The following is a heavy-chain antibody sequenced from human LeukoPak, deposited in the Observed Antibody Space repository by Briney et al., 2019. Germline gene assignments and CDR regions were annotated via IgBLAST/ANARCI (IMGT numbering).Heavy chain of an antibody. D-gene: IGHD6-13*01. CDR3: ARGGEYSSSWYWFDP. J-gene: IGHJ5*02. V-gene: IGHV1-2*04. CDR2: INPNSGGT. CDR1: GYTFTTYD. Sequence: ASVKVSCKASGYTFTTYDMNWVRQAPGQGLEWMGWINPNSGGTNYAQRFQGWVTMTRDTSISTAYMGLSRLRSDDTAVYYCARGGEYSSSWYWFDPWGQGTLVTVSS.